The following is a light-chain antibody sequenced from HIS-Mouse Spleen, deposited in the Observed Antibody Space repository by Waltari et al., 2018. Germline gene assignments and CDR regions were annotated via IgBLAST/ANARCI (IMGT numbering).Light chain of an antibody. J-gene: IGLJ3*02. V-gene: IGLV2-23*01. Sequence: QSALTQPASVAGSPGQSITISCTGTSSAVGSYNLVPWYQQHPGKAPKLMIYEGSKRPSGVSNRFSGSKSGNTASLTISGLQAEDEADYYCCSYAGSSSWVFGGGTKLTVL. CDR1: SSAVGSYNL. CDR2: EGS. CDR3: CSYAGSSSWV.